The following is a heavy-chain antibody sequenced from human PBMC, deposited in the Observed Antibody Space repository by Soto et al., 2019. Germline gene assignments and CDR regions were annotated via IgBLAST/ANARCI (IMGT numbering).Heavy chain of an antibody. CDR1: GGSFSGYY. V-gene: IGHV4-34*01. J-gene: IGHJ6*03. Sequence: TLSLTCAVYGGSFSGYYWSWIRQPPGKGLEWIGEINHSGSTNYNPSLKSRVTISVDTSKSQFSLKLSSVTAADTAIYYCARGVTIYVFWSVYSHYYYYRDVWAKGTTFTVSS. CDR2: INHSGST. D-gene: IGHD3-3*01. CDR3: ARGVTIYVFWSVYSHYYYYRDV.